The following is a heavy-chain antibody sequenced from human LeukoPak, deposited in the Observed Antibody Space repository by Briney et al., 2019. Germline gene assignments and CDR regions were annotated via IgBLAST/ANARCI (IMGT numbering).Heavy chain of an antibody. Sequence: PSETLSLTCNVSGDSLTSHFWSWIRQTPGQGLESIGYVFHSGTTNYSPSLKSRVTISLDTSKKQLYLRLASVTAADTALYYCARRMATVTDAFDIWGRGTMVSVSS. CDR2: VFHSGTT. V-gene: IGHV4-59*08. CDR3: ARRMATVTDAFDI. J-gene: IGHJ3*02. D-gene: IGHD5-24*01. CDR1: GDSLTSHF.